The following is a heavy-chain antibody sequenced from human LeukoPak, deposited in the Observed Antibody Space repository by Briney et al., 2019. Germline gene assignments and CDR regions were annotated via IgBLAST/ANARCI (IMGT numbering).Heavy chain of an antibody. CDR3: ARAWELTGDPSHFDY. CDR1: GGSISSGGYY. Sequence: SETLSLTCTVSGGSISSGGYYWSWIRQHPGKGLEWIGYIYYSGSNNYNPSLKSRVTISVDTSKNQFSLKLSCVTAADTAVYYCARAWELTGDPSHFDYWGQGTLVTVSS. CDR2: IYYSGSN. J-gene: IGHJ4*02. V-gene: IGHV4-31*03. D-gene: IGHD7-27*01.